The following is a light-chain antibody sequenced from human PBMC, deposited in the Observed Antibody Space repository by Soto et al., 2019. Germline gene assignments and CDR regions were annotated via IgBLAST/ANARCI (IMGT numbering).Light chain of an antibody. CDR2: GVS. V-gene: IGKV3-15*01. CDR3: QQYDYWPRT. J-gene: IGKJ1*01. CDR1: QSISSN. Sequence: ETVLTHSPATLSVAPGESATLSSRPSQSISSNKLAWYQQKPGQAPRLLLFGVSNRATGIPARFSGSGSGTDFSLTISSLHSEDFAVYYCQQYDYWPRTFGQGTKVDIK.